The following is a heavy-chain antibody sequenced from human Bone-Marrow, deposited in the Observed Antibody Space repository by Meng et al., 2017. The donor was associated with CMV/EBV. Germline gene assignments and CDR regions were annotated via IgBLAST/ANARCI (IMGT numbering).Heavy chain of an antibody. D-gene: IGHD2-2*01. CDR3: ARDRGGLVVPAASNDAFEI. Sequence: GESLKISCAASGFTFSNYWMSWVRQAPGKGLEWVANIKQDGSEKYYVDSVKGRFTISRDNAKNSLYLQMNSLRAEDTAVYYCARDRGGLVVPAASNDAFEIWGQRTMVTVSS. CDR1: GFTFSNYW. V-gene: IGHV3-7*01. J-gene: IGHJ3*02. CDR2: IKQDGSEK.